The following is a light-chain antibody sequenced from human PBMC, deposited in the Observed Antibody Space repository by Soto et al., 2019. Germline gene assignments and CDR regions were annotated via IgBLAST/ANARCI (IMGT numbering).Light chain of an antibody. CDR1: QNIGRY. CDR3: QQRMSWPLT. CDR2: DVS. J-gene: IGKJ4*01. Sequence: EIVLTQSPATLSFSPGERATLSCRASQNIGRYLAWYQQTPGQVPRLLIYDVSDRATGIPARFSGSGSGTDVTLTISSLEPEDFAVYFCQQRMSWPLTFGGGTKVESK. V-gene: IGKV3-11*01.